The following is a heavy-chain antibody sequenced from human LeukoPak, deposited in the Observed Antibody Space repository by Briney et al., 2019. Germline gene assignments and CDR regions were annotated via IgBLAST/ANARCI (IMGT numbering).Heavy chain of an antibody. CDR2: INPNSGGT. V-gene: IGHV1-2*06. J-gene: IGHJ4*02. D-gene: IGHD4-17*01. CDR1: GYTFTGYY. Sequence: ASVKVSCKASGYTFTGYYMHWVRQAPGQGLEWMGRINPNSGGTNYAQKFQDRVTMTRDTSISTAYMELSRLRSDDTAVYYCARDLVYGDYLGIDYWGQGTLVTVSS. CDR3: ARDLVYGDYLGIDY.